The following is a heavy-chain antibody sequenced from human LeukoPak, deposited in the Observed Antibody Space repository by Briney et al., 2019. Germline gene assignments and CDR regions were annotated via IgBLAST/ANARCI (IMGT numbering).Heavy chain of an antibody. D-gene: IGHD1/OR15-1a*01. V-gene: IGHV4-30-4*08. J-gene: IGHJ5*02. CDR1: GGSISSGDYY. CDR3: ARVAVITGTKRFNWFDP. Sequence: SETQSLTCTVSGGSISSGDYYWSWIRQPPGKGLEWIGYIYYSGSTYYNPSLKSRVTISVDTSKNQFSLKLSSVTAADTAVYYCARVAVITGTKRFNWFDPWGRGTLVTVSS. CDR2: IYYSGST.